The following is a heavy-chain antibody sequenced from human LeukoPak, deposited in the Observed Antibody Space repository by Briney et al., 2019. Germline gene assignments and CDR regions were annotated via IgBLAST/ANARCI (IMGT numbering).Heavy chain of an antibody. V-gene: IGHV3-23*01. Sequence: GGSLRLSCAASGFTFSSYAMSWVHQAPGKGLEWVSAISGSGGSTYYADSVKGRFTISRDNSKNTLYLQMNSLRAEDTAVYYCAKYISGYDGFDYWGQGTLVTVSS. CDR3: AKYISGYDGFDY. CDR2: ISGSGGST. J-gene: IGHJ4*02. D-gene: IGHD5-12*01. CDR1: GFTFSSYA.